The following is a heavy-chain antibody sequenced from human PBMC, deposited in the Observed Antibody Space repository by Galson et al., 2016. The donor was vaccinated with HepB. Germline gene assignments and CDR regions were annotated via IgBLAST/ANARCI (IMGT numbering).Heavy chain of an antibody. V-gene: IGHV4-39*01. D-gene: IGHD4-23*01. CDR1: GGSISSRSFC. Sequence: SETLSLTCTVSGGSISSRSFCWHWIRQPPGKGLEWIGNVCYRGNTHYNPSLRSRVAISVDTSKQQFSLSLSSVTAADTAVYSCAQTSVDNWYFDLWGRGTLVIVSS. J-gene: IGHJ2*01. CDR3: AQTSVDNWYFDL. CDR2: VCYRGNT.